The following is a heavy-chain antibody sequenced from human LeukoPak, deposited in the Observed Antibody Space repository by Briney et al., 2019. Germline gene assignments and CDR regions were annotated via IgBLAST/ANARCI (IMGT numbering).Heavy chain of an antibody. V-gene: IGHV3-30*02. CDR2: IQYDASSK. D-gene: IGHD1/OR15-1a*01. Sequence: PGGSLRLSWVASGITFSASGMHWVRQAPGKGLEWESFIQYDASSKYYADSVKGRLTISRDNSKNTVYLQMYSLRTEDTAAYYCAREGSGGVIGTFDYWGQGTLVTVSS. CDR1: GITFSASG. J-gene: IGHJ4*02. CDR3: AREGSGGVIGTFDY.